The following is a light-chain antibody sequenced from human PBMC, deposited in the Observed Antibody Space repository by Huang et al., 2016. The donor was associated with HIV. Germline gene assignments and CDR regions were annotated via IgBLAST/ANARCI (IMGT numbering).Light chain of an antibody. CDR1: QTISTF. J-gene: IGKJ2*01. V-gene: IGKV1-39*01. CDR2: AAS. CDR3: QQSYSTPRT. Sequence: DIQMTQSPSSLSASVGDRVTITCRASQTISTFLNWYQQKPGKAPKLLIYAASSLQSGVPSRFSGSGSGTDFALTISSLQPEDFATYHCQQSYSTPRTFGQGTKLEIK.